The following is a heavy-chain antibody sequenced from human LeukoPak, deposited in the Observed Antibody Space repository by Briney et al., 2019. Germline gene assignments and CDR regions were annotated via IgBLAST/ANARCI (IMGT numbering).Heavy chain of an antibody. CDR1: GFTFSSYG. Sequence: GRSLRLSCAASGFTFSSYGMHWVRQAPGKGLEWVAVIWYDGSNKYYADSVKGRFTISRDNSKNALYLQMNSLRAEDTAVYYCARDTYYHYYDSSGYYIDYWGQGDLVIVSS. CDR3: ARDTYYHYYDSSGYYIDY. CDR2: IWYDGSNK. J-gene: IGHJ4*02. D-gene: IGHD3-22*01. V-gene: IGHV3-33*01.